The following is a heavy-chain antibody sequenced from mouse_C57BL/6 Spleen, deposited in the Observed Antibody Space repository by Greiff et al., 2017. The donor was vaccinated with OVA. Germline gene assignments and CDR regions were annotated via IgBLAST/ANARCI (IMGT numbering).Heavy chain of an antibody. CDR2: ISSGSSTI. CDR1: GFTFSDYG. CDR3: ARGGGYDYDGYYYAMDY. D-gene: IGHD2-4*01. Sequence: EVKLVESGGGLVKPGGSLKLSCAASGFTFSDYGMHWVRQAPEKGLEWVAYISSGSSTIYYADTVKGRFTISRDNAKNTLFLQMTSLRSEDTAMYYCARGGGYDYDGYYYAMDYWGQGTSVTVSS. J-gene: IGHJ4*01. V-gene: IGHV5-17*01.